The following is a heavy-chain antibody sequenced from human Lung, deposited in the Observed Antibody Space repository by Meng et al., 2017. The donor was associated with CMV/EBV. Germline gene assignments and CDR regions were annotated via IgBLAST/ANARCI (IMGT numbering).Heavy chain of an antibody. J-gene: IGHJ6*02. CDR1: GFNFRIYG. Sequence: GGSXRLXCATSGFNFRIYGMHWVRQLPGKGLEWVAFIRYDEKTKHYADSVKGRFTISRDNSKNTLYLQMNSLRAEDTAVYYCVKDFPGDCYPLCYYFSHGMDVWXQGTXVNGAS. V-gene: IGHV3-30*02. CDR3: VKDFPGDCYPLCYYFSHGMDV. D-gene: IGHD2-21*01. CDR2: IRYDEKTK.